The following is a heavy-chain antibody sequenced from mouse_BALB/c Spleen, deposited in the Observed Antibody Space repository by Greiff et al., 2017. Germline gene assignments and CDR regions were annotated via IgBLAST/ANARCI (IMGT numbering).Heavy chain of an antibody. J-gene: IGHJ3*01. D-gene: IGHD2-12*01. Sequence: EEKVVESGGGLVKPGGSLKLSCAASGFAFSSYDMSWVRQTPEKRLEWVAYISSGGGSTYYPDTVKGRFTISRDDAKNTLYLQMSSLKSEDTAMYYCARDSEHGRFADWGQGTLVTVSA. V-gene: IGHV5-12-1*01. CDR1: GFAFSSYD. CDR2: ISSGGGST. CDR3: ARDSEHGRFAD.